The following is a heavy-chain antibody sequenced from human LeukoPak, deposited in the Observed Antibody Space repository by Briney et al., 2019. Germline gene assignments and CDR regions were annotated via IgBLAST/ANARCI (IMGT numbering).Heavy chain of an antibody. CDR3: AKEGEWDVLFGY. D-gene: IGHD1-26*01. CDR1: GFTFSSYA. J-gene: IGHJ4*02. Sequence: GGSLRLSRAASGFTFSSYAMSWVRQAPGKGREWVSAISVRGGSTYYADSVKGRFTISRDNAKNTLYLQMTSLRAEDTAVYYCAKEGEWDVLFGYWGQGTLVTVSS. V-gene: IGHV3-23*01. CDR2: ISVRGGST.